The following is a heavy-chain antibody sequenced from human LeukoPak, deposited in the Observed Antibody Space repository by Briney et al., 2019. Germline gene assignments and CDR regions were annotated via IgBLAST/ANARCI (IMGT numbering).Heavy chain of an antibody. CDR3: ASRYCGGDCTFDWFDP. D-gene: IGHD2-21*02. CDR1: GGSISSSSYY. J-gene: IGHJ5*02. V-gene: IGHV4-39*01. CDR2: IYYSGSI. Sequence: PSETLSLTCTVSGGSISSSSYYWGWIRQPPGKGLEWIGNIYYSGSIYDNPPLKSRVTISVDTSQSQFSLKLSSVTAADAAVYYCASRYCGGDCTFDWFDPWGQGTLVTVSS.